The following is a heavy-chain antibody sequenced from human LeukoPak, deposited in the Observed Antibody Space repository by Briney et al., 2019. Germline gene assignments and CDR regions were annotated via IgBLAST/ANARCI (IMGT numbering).Heavy chain of an antibody. Sequence: PSETLSLTCAVYGGSFSGYYWCWSRQPPGKGLEWIGEINHSGSTNYNPSLKSRVTISVDTSKNQFSLKLSSVTAADTAVYYCAGRSSVFASMATVFNTGGQGNLVTVSS. J-gene: IGHJ5*02. D-gene: IGHD5-24*01. CDR2: INHSGST. V-gene: IGHV4-34*01. CDR3: AGRSSVFASMATVFNT. CDR1: GGSFSGYY.